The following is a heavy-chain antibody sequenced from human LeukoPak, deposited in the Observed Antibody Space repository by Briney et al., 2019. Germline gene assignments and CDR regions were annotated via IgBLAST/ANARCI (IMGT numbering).Heavy chain of an antibody. Sequence: GGSLRLSCGASGFTFSSYSTNWVRQAPGKGLEWVSSITSSSSYIYYADSVKGRFTISRDNAKNSLYLQMNSLRAEDTAVYYCARHVVAVGFDYWGQGTLVTVSS. CDR2: ITSSSSYI. CDR1: GFTFSSYS. D-gene: IGHD3-22*01. CDR3: ARHVVAVGFDY. V-gene: IGHV3-21*01. J-gene: IGHJ4*02.